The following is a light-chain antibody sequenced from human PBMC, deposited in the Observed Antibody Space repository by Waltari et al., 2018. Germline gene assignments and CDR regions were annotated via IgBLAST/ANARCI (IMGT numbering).Light chain of an antibody. CDR1: QSVGKY. CDR3: QNHERLPAT. Sequence: EVVLTQSPGTLSLSPGERVTFSCRASQSVGKYIVWYQQRPGQAPRLLIYAASTRATGIPDRFSGSGSGTDFSLTISRLEPEDFAVYYCQNHERLPATFGQGTKVEI. J-gene: IGKJ1*01. V-gene: IGKV3-20*01. CDR2: AAS.